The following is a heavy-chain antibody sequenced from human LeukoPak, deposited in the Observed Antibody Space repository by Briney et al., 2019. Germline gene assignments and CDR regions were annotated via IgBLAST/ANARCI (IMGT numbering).Heavy chain of an antibody. D-gene: IGHD2-15*01. J-gene: IGHJ5*02. Sequence: ASVKVSCKASGYTFTSYYMHWVRQAPGQGLEWMGWINPNSGGTNYAQKFQGRVTMTRDTSISTAYMELSRLRSDDTAVYYCAREGGYCSGGSCLSTNWFDPWGQGTLVTVSS. V-gene: IGHV1-2*02. CDR1: GYTFTSYY. CDR3: AREGGYCSGGSCLSTNWFDP. CDR2: INPNSGGT.